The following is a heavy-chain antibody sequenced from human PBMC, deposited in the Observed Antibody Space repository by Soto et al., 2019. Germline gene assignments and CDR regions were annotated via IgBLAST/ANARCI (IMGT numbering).Heavy chain of an antibody. CDR1: GASISSGGYY. CDR3: ASQATGWYPDY. V-gene: IGHV4-31*03. J-gene: IGHJ4*02. CDR2: IYDGGST. D-gene: IGHD6-19*01. Sequence: QVELQESGPGLVTPSQTLSPTCLVSGASISSGGYYGSWFRKHPGKGLEWIGYIYDGGSTYYNPSLKSRVTISLDTSKNQFSLNLSSVTAADTAVYYCASQATGWYPDYWGQGTLVTVSS.